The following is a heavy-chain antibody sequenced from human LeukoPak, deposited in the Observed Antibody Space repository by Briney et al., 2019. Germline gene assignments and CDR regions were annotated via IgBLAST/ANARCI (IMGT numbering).Heavy chain of an antibody. CDR1: GGSISSNSYY. Sequence: PSETLSLTCTVSGGSISSNSYYWGWIRQPPGKGLEWIGSIYYSGSTYYNPSLKSRVTISVDTSKNQFSLKLSSVTAADTAVYYCARHSLHIAAAGVFLADIDSWGQGTLVTVSS. J-gene: IGHJ4*02. CDR2: IYYSGST. V-gene: IGHV4-39*01. CDR3: ARHSLHIAAAGVFLADIDS. D-gene: IGHD6-13*01.